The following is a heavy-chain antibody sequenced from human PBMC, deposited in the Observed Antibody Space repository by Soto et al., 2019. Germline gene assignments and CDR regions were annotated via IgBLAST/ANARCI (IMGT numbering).Heavy chain of an antibody. D-gene: IGHD5-18*01. J-gene: IGHJ4*02. Sequence: NPSETLSLTCTVSGGSISSGDYYWSWIRQPPGKGLEWIGYIYYSGSTYYNPSLKSRVTISVDTSKNQFSLKLSSVTAADTAVYYCARGSVDTAMDAFDYWGQGTLVTVSS. V-gene: IGHV4-30-4*01. CDR2: IYYSGST. CDR1: GGSISSGDYY. CDR3: ARGSVDTAMDAFDY.